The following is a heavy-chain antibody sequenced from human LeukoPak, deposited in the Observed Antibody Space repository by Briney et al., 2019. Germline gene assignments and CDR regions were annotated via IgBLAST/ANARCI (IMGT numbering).Heavy chain of an antibody. J-gene: IGHJ6*02. CDR1: GGSASSGSYY. D-gene: IGHD3-3*01. CDR3: ARSSGDFWSGYYHGMDV. Sequence: SETLSLTCTVSGGSASSGSYYWSWIRQPPGKGLEWIGYIYYSGSTNYNPSLKSRVTISVDTSKNQFSLKLSSVTAADTAVYYCARSSGDFWSGYYHGMDVWGQGTTVTVSS. V-gene: IGHV4-61*01. CDR2: IYYSGST.